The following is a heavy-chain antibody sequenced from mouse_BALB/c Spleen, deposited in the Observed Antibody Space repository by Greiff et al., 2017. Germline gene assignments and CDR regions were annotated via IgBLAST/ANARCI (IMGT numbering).Heavy chain of an antibody. CDR2: ISYSGST. V-gene: IGHV3-2*02. CDR3: ARGWDVGYFDY. J-gene: IGHJ2*01. CDR1: GYSITSDYA. D-gene: IGHD4-1*01. Sequence: EVKLVESGPGLVKPSQSLSLTCTVTGYSITSDYAWNWIRQFPGNKLEWMGYISYSGSTSYNPSLKSRISITRDTSKNQFFLQLNSVTTEDTATYYCARGWDVGYFDYWGQGTTLTVSS.